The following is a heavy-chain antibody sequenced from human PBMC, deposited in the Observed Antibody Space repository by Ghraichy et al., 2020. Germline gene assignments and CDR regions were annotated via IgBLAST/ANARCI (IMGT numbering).Heavy chain of an antibody. J-gene: IGHJ4*02. CDR3: AKVDGDSPAAPTDY. CDR1: GFTFDDYA. V-gene: IGHV3-9*01. Sequence: SLNISCAASGFTFDDYAMHWVRQAPGKGLEWVSGISWNSGSIGYADSVKGRFTISRDNAKNSLYLQMNSLRAEDTALYYCAKVDGDSPAAPTDYWGQGTLVTVSS. D-gene: IGHD6-6*01. CDR2: ISWNSGSI.